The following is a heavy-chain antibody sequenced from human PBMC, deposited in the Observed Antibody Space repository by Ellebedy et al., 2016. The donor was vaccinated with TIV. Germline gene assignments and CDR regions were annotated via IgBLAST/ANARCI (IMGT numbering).Heavy chain of an antibody. Sequence: GESLKISCAASGFTFSSYTMSWVRQAPGKGLEWVSGISSSGGATYYADSVKGRFTMSSYNSKNTLYLQMNSLRAEDTAVYYCAKSSVPATACFDYWGQGTLVTVSS. CDR2: ISSSGGAT. D-gene: IGHD2-2*01. CDR1: GFTFSSYT. J-gene: IGHJ4*02. CDR3: AKSSVPATACFDY. V-gene: IGHV3-23*01.